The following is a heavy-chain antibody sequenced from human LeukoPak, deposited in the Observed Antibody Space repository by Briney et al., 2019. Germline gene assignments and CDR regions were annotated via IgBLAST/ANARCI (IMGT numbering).Heavy chain of an antibody. J-gene: IGHJ3*02. D-gene: IGHD2-2*01. V-gene: IGHV4-59*01. CDR2: IYYSGST. CDR3: AREETSSYGAFHI. CDR1: GDSISSYY. Sequence: SETLSLTCTVSGDSISSYYWTWIRQPPGKGLEWIGYIYYSGSTNYNPSLKSRVTISVDTTKNQLSLKLSSGTAADTAVYYCAREETSSYGAFHIWGQGTKVTVSS.